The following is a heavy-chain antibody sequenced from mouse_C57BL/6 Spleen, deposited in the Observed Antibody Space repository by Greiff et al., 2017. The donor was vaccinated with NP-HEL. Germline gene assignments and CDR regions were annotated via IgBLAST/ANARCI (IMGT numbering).Heavy chain of an antibody. CDR3: ARGDYGANYFDD. J-gene: IGHJ2*01. CDR1: GYTFTSYW. D-gene: IGHD2-4*01. CDR2: IYPNSGST. V-gene: IGHV1-64*01. Sequence: VQLQQPGAELVKPGASVKLSCKASGYTFTSYWMHWVKQRPGQGLEWIGMIYPNSGSTNYNEKFKSKATLTVDKSSSTAYMQLSSLTSEDSAVYYCARGDYGANYFDDWGQGTTLTVSS.